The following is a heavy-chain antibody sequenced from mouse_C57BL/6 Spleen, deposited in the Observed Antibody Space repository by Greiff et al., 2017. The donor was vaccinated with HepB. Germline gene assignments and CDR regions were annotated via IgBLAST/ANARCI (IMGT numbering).Heavy chain of an antibody. Sequence: QVQLQQSGAELVKPGASVKLSCKASGYTFTSYWMHWVKQRPGRGLEWIGRIDPESGGTKYNEKFKSKATLTVDKPSSTAYMQLSSLTSEDTAVYYCASAAQAGSYYAMYYWGPGPSVTVSS. J-gene: IGHJ4*01. V-gene: IGHV1-72*01. CDR1: GYTFTSYW. CDR2: IDPESGGT. D-gene: IGHD3-2*02. CDR3: ASAAQAGSYYAMYY.